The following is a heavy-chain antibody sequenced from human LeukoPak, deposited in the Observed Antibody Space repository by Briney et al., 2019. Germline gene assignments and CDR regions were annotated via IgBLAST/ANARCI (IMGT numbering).Heavy chain of an antibody. Sequence: GGSLRLSCAASGFTFSNSWMSWVRQAPGKGLEWVGRIKSKNDGRTTDYAAPVNRIFTISRDDLKQSRYLQLNSLETDDTAVYYCTTDVEVYDIWRPLDAFDMWGGGTMVSV. J-gene: IGHJ3*02. D-gene: IGHD3-9*01. CDR2: IKSKNDGRTT. V-gene: IGHV3-15*01. CDR1: GFTFSNSW. CDR3: TTDVEVYDIWRPLDAFDM.